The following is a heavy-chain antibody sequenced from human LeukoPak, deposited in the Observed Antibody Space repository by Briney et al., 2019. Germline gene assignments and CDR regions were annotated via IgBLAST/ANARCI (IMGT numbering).Heavy chain of an antibody. CDR1: GVSFSGYY. D-gene: IGHD6-19*01. CDR2: INHSGST. V-gene: IGHV4-34*01. CDR3: ARGVWAQWLAFGYFQH. J-gene: IGHJ1*01. Sequence: SETLSLTCAVYGVSFSGYYWSWIRQPPGKGLGWIGEINHSGSTNYNPSLESRVTISVDTSKNQCSLKLSSVTAADTAVYYCARGVWAQWLAFGYFQHWGQGTLVTVSS.